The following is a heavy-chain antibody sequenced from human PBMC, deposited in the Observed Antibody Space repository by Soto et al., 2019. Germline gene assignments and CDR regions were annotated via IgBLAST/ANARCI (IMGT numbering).Heavy chain of an antibody. Sequence: PSETLSLTCTVSGGSISSSSYYWGWIRQPPGKGLEWIGSIYYSGYTYYNPSLKSRVTISVDTSKNQFSLKLSSVTAADTAVYYCARLGGSYAVPHFDYWGQGTQVTVSS. V-gene: IGHV4-39*01. CDR3: ARLGGSYAVPHFDY. D-gene: IGHD1-26*01. CDR1: GGSISSSSYY. J-gene: IGHJ4*02. CDR2: IYYSGYT.